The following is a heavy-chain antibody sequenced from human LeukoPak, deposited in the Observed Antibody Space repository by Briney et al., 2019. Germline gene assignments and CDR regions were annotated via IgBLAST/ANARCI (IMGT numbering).Heavy chain of an antibody. CDR1: GFTFSSYG. CDR3: ARRRAERYCSSTSCSQNPFDY. Sequence: GSLRLSCAASGFTFSSYGMHWVRQAPGKGLEWVAFIRYDGSNKYYADSVKGRFTISRDNSKNTLYLQMNSLRAEDTAVYYCARRRAERYCSSTSCSQNPFDYWGQGTLVTVSS. D-gene: IGHD2-2*01. J-gene: IGHJ4*02. V-gene: IGHV3-30*02. CDR2: IRYDGSNK.